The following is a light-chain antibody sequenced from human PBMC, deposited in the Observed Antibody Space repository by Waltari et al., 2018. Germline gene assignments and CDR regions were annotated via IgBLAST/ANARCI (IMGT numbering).Light chain of an antibody. Sequence: EIVLTQSPGTLSLSPGERATLSCRASQSVSSSYVAWYQQKPGQAPRLLIYGASSRATGSPDRVSGSGSGTDFTLTISRLEPEDFAVYYCQQYGSSSWTFGQGTKVEIK. CDR3: QQYGSSSWT. CDR2: GAS. CDR1: QSVSSSY. J-gene: IGKJ1*01. V-gene: IGKV3-20*01.